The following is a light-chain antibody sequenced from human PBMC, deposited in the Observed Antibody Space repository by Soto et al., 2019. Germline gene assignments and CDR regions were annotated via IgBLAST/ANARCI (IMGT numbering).Light chain of an antibody. CDR1: ESVASNY. CDR2: GAS. V-gene: IGKV3-20*01. J-gene: IGKJ1*01. CDR3: QQYGSSPWT. Sequence: EIVLTQSPGTLSMSPGERATLSCRASESVASNYLAWYQQKPGQAPRLLIYGASNRATGIPDKFSGSGSGADFTLSISRLEPEDFAVYYCQQYGSSPWTFGQGTKVQI.